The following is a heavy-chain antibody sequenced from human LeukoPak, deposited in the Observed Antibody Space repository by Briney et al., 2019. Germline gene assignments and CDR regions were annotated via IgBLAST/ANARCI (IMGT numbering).Heavy chain of an antibody. D-gene: IGHD1-26*01. J-gene: IGHJ4*02. CDR1: GGSISSGGYY. Sequence: SETLSLTCTVSGGSISSGGYYWSWIRQHPRKGLERIGYIYYSGSTYCNPSLKSRATISVDTSKNQFSLKLSSVTAADTAVYYCARGGFRSSFDYWGQGTLVTVSS. CDR2: IYYSGST. V-gene: IGHV4-31*03. CDR3: ARGGFRSSFDY.